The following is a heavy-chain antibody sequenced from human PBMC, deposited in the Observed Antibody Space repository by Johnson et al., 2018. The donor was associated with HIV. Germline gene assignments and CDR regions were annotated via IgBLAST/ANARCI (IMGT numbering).Heavy chain of an antibody. CDR3: AKVTTVANWYAFDI. CDR1: GFTFSSYG. CDR2: ISYDGSNK. V-gene: IGHV3-30*18. Sequence: QVLLVESGGGVVQPGRSLRLSCAASGFTFSSYGMHWVRQAPGKGLAWVAVISYDGSNKSYADSVKGRFTISRDNSKNTRYLQMNSLRAEDTAVYYCAKVTTVANWYAFDIWGQGTMVTVSS. D-gene: IGHD7-27*01. J-gene: IGHJ3*02.